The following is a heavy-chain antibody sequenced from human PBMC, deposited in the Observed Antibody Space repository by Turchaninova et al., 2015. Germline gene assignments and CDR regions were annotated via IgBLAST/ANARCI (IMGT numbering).Heavy chain of an antibody. CDR3: AQFMYSGSYYDY. D-gene: IGHD1-26*01. Sequence: QITLKESGPTVVKPTQTLTLTFTFSGFTPSPYGLGVGWFRQPPGNALEWLALIYWDDDKRYSPSLNSRLTITKDTSKNQVVLTMTNMDPVDTATYFCAQFMYSGSYYDYWGQGTLVTVSS. CDR2: IYWDDDK. V-gene: IGHV2-5*02. CDR1: GFTPSPYGLG. J-gene: IGHJ4*02.